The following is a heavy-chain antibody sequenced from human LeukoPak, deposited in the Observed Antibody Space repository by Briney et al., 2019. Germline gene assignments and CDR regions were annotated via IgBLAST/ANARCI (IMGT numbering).Heavy chain of an antibody. CDR1: GGSISSYY. Sequence: SETLSLTCTVSGGSISSYYWSWIRQPPGKGLERIGYIYYSGSTNYNPSLKSRVTISVDTSKNQFSLKLSSVTAADTAVYYCARDKTSNTAMVAGAFDIWGQGTMVTVSS. V-gene: IGHV4-59*01. CDR2: IYYSGST. CDR3: ARDKTSNTAMVAGAFDI. D-gene: IGHD5-18*01. J-gene: IGHJ3*02.